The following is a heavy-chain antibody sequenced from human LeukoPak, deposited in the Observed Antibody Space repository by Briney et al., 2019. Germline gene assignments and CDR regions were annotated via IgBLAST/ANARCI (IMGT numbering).Heavy chain of an antibody. Sequence: GGSLRLSCAASGFTLSSYDMHWVRQGTGKSLEWVSAIGTAGGTHYAGSVKGRLTISRENAKNSLYLQMNSLTAGDTAVYYCARVRSDSNGWYHVLDWGQGTLVTVSS. J-gene: IGHJ4*02. CDR1: GFTLSSYD. D-gene: IGHD6-19*01. CDR3: ARVRSDSNGWYHVLD. CDR2: IGTAGGT. V-gene: IGHV3-13*01.